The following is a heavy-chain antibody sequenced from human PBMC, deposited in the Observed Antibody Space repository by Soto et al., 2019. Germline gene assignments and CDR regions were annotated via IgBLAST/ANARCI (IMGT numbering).Heavy chain of an antibody. Sequence: ASLKVSCKASGYTFTSYAMHWVRQAPGQRLEWMGWINAGNGNTKYSQKFQGRVTITRDTSASTAYMELSSLRSEDTAVYYCARATRVYGSPYFSLYWGQGTPVTVSS. D-gene: IGHD6-6*01. CDR2: INAGNGNT. CDR3: ARATRVYGSPYFSLY. V-gene: IGHV1-3*01. J-gene: IGHJ4*02. CDR1: GYTFTSYA.